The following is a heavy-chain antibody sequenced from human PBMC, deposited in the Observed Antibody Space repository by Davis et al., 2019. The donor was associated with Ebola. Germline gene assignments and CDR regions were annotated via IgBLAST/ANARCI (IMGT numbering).Heavy chain of an antibody. CDR2: ISGSGGST. J-gene: IGHJ4*01. Sequence: GESLKIFCAASGFTFSSYGMHWVRQAPGKGLEWVSAISGSGGSTYYADSVKGRFTISRDNSKNTLYLQMNSLRAEDTAVYYCAKIPSRTVTIDFWGHGTLVTVSS. CDR3: AKIPSRTVTIDF. V-gene: IGHV3-23*01. D-gene: IGHD4-11*01. CDR1: GFTFSSYG.